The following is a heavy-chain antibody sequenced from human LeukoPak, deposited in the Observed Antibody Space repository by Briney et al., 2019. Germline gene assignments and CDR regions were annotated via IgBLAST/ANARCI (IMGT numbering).Heavy chain of an antibody. V-gene: IGHV4-38-2*02. CDR2: IYHSGRT. CDR3: ARGFKTPRAVAGRSGWFDP. J-gene: IGHJ5*02. CDR1: GYSINNGYY. D-gene: IGHD6-19*01. Sequence: SETLSLTCSVSGYSINNGYYWGWIRQPPGKGLEWIGSIYHSGRTYYNPSLKSRVTISVDTSKDQFSLKLSSVTAADTAVYYCARGFKTPRAVAGRSGWFDPWGQGTLVTVSS.